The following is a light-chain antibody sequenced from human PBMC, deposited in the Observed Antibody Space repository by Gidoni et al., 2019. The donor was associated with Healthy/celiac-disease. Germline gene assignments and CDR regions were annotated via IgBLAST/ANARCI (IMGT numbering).Light chain of an antibody. Sequence: DIQMTQSPSSLSASVGDRVTITCQASQDISNYLNWCQQKPGKAPKLLIYDASNLETGVPSRFSGSGSGTDFTFTISSLQPEDIATYYCQQYDNLLTFGGXTKVEIK. CDR1: QDISNY. J-gene: IGKJ4*01. CDR2: DAS. CDR3: QQYDNLLT. V-gene: IGKV1-33*01.